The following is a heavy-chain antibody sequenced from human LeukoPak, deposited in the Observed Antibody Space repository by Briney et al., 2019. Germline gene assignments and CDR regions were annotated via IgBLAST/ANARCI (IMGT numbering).Heavy chain of an antibody. CDR2: ISYDGSNK. D-gene: IGHD6-13*01. V-gene: IGHV3-30*01. CDR3: AKPFRLAAGTFTREMDAFDI. J-gene: IGHJ3*02. CDR1: GFTFSSYA. Sequence: GRSLRLSCAASGFTFSSYAMHWVRQAPGKGLEWVAVISYDGSNKYYADSVKGRFTISRDNSKNTLYLQMNSLRAEDTAVYYCAKPFRLAAGTFTREMDAFDIWGQGTMVTVSS.